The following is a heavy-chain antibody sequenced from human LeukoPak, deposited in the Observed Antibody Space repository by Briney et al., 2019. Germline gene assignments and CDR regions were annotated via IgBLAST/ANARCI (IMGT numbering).Heavy chain of an antibody. CDR2: INHSGST. CDR3: ARVDTAMETYFDY. D-gene: IGHD5-18*01. CDR1: GGSFSGYF. V-gene: IGHV4-34*01. Sequence: SETLSLTCAVYGGSFSGYFWSWIRHPPGKGLEWIGEINHSGSTNYNPSLKSRVTISVDTSKNQFSLKLSSVTAADTAVYYCARVDTAMETYFDYWGQGTLVTVSS. J-gene: IGHJ4*02.